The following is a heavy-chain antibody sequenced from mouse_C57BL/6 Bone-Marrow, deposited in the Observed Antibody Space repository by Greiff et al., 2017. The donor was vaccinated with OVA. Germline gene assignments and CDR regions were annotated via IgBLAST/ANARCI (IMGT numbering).Heavy chain of an antibody. V-gene: IGHV1-69*01. CDR1: GYTFTSYW. Sequence: QVQLQQPGAELVMPGASVKLSCKASGYTFTSYWMHWVKQRPGQGLEWIGEIDPANGNTKYAPKFQGKATITADTSSNTAYLQLSSLTSEDTAIYYCARGASTPSRDDWGQGTLVTVSA. D-gene: IGHD6-1*01. CDR2: IDPANGNT. CDR3: ARGASTPSRDD. J-gene: IGHJ3*01.